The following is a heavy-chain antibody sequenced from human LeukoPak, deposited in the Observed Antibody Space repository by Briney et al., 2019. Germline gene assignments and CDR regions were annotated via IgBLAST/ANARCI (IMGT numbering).Heavy chain of an antibody. CDR2: IKEDGGER. CDR1: GFTFSNYW. J-gene: IGHJ2*01. Sequence: GGSLRLSCAPSGFTFSNYWMTWVRQAPGKGLEWVANIKEDGGERYYVDSVKVRFTISRDNAKNSLYLQMNSLSAEDTALYYCARSGNYGWYFDLWGRGTLVTVSS. CDR3: ARSGNYGWYFDL. D-gene: IGHD1-26*01. V-gene: IGHV3-7*01.